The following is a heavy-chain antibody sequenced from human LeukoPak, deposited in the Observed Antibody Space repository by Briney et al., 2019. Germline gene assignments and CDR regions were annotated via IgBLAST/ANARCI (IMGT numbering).Heavy chain of an antibody. CDR3: ARGYSYGSDALDI. Sequence: SETLSLTCTVSGGSISSYYWSWIRQPPGKGLEWIGYIYYSGSTNYNPSLKSRVTISVDTSKNQFSLKLSSVTAADTAVYYCARGYSYGSDALDIWGQGTMVTVSS. CDR1: GGSISSYY. CDR2: IYYSGST. V-gene: IGHV4-59*01. D-gene: IGHD5-18*01. J-gene: IGHJ3*02.